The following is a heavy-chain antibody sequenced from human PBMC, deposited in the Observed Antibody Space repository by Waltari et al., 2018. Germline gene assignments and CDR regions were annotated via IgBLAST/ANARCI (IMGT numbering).Heavy chain of an antibody. V-gene: IGHV1-18*01. Sequence: QVQLVQSGAEVKKPGASVKVSCKASGYTFTSYGISWVRQAPGQGLEGMGWISGYNGDKNVAQNMQGRDTMTTDTSTRTAYMELKSRRADDTAVDYCARGDDMWTGDYKGLDYWGQGTLVTVSS. J-gene: IGHJ4*02. CDR2: ISGYNGDK. D-gene: IGHD3-9*01. CDR1: GYTFTSYG. CDR3: ARGDDMWTGDYKGLDY.